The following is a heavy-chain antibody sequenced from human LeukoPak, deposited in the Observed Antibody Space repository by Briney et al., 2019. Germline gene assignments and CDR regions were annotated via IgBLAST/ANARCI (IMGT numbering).Heavy chain of an antibody. Sequence: SETLSHTCAVYGGSFSGYYWSWIRQPPGKGLEWIGEINHSGSTNYNTPLKSRVTISVDTSKNQFSLKLSSVTAADTAVYYCARGDAFDIWGQGTMVTVSS. CDR3: ARGDAFDI. CDR1: GGSFSGYY. J-gene: IGHJ3*02. V-gene: IGHV4-34*01. CDR2: INHSGST.